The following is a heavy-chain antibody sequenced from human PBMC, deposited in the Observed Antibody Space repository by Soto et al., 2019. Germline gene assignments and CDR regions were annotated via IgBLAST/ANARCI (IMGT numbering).Heavy chain of an antibody. V-gene: IGHV4-30-4*01. Sequence: SETLSLTCTVSRDSISRDDYYWSWIRQPPGKGLEWIGYIYYTGSTHYNPSLKSRVTISVDTSKKQFSLKLSSVTAADTTVNKCAGGGRYYYDSGGYYSNWFDPWGKGPLFTVS. D-gene: IGHD3-22*01. CDR3: AGGGRYYYDSGGYYSNWFDP. CDR2: IYYTGST. CDR1: RDSISRDDYY. J-gene: IGHJ5*02.